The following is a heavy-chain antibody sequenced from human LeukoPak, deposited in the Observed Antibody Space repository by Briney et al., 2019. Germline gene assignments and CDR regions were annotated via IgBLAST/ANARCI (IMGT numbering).Heavy chain of an antibody. V-gene: IGHV3-23*01. CDR3: AKDSRSSGWYNWFDP. D-gene: IGHD6-19*01. Sequence: PGGSLRLSCADSGFTFSSDWMSWLRQVPGKGLEWASSISESGGTTDYADSVKGRFTISRDNSKNTLYLQMNRLRAEDTAIYYCAKDSRSSGWYNWFDPWGQGTLVTVSS. J-gene: IGHJ5*02. CDR2: ISESGGTT. CDR1: GFTFSSDW.